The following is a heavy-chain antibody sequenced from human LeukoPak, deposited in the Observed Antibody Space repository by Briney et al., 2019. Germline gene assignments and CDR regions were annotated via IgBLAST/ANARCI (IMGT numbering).Heavy chain of an antibody. CDR1: GGSISSYY. CDR3: ARVSGSSSWFPHYYYGMDV. Sequence: NTSETLSLTCTVSGGSISSYYWSWIRQPPGKGLEWIGYIYYSGSTNYNPSLKSRVTISVDTSKNQFSLKLSSVTAADTAVYYCARVSGSSSWFPHYYYGMDVWGQGTTVTVSS. V-gene: IGHV4-59*01. CDR2: IYYSGST. D-gene: IGHD6-13*01. J-gene: IGHJ6*02.